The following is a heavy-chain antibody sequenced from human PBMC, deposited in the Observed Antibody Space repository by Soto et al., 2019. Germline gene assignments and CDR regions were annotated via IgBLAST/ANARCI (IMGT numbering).Heavy chain of an antibody. D-gene: IGHD3-3*01. CDR1: GDSVSSNSAA. J-gene: IGHJ6*02. CDR2: TYYRSKWYN. Sequence: SQTLSLTCAISGDSVSSNSAAWNWIRQSPSRGLEWLGRTYYRSKWYNDYAVSVKSRITINPDTSKNQFSLQLNSVTPEDTAVYYCARTIRITIFGVVSYYYYGMDVWGQGNTVTVSS. CDR3: ARTIRITIFGVVSYYYYGMDV. V-gene: IGHV6-1*01.